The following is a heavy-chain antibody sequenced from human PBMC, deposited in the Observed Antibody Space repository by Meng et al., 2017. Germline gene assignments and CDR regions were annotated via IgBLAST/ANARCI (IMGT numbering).Heavy chain of an antibody. Sequence: GQVVGAGGGVYTPGRSLGLAVAASGFTFRCSAMHWVRQAPGKGLEWVAVISYDGSNNYYADSVKGRFTISRDNSKNTLYLQMNSLRAEDTAVYYCASMGHWGQGTLVTVSS. CDR2: ISYDGSNN. CDR1: GFTFRCSA. J-gene: IGHJ4*02. D-gene: IGHD3-10*01. V-gene: IGHV3-30*01. CDR3: ASMGH.